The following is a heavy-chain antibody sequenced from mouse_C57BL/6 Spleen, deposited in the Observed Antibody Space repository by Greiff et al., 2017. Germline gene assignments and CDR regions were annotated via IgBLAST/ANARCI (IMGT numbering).Heavy chain of an antibody. J-gene: IGHJ3*01. D-gene: IGHD2-5*01. CDR2: IWGDGST. CDR3: AKPDYSNYVPFDY. V-gene: IGHV2-3*01. Sequence: VQRVESGPGLVAPSQSLSITCTVSGFSLTSYGVSWVRQPPGKGLEWLGVIWGDGSTNYHSDRISRLGISKNNSQSQVFIKLNSLQTDDTATYYWAKPDYSNYVPFDYWGQGTLVTVSA. CDR1: GFSLTSYG.